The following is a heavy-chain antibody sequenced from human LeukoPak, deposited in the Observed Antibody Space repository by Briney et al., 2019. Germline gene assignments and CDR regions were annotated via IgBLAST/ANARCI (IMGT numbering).Heavy chain of an antibody. CDR1: GGSISSGGYY. CDR3: ARRGQLWFFDY. J-gene: IGHJ4*02. D-gene: IGHD5-18*01. CDR2: IYYSGST. V-gene: IGHV4-31*03. Sequence: PSQTLSLTCTVSGGSISSGGYYWSWIRQHPGKGLEWIEYIYYSGSTYYNPSLKSRVTISVDTSKNQFSLKLSSVTAADTAVYYCARRGQLWFFDYWGQGTLVTVSS.